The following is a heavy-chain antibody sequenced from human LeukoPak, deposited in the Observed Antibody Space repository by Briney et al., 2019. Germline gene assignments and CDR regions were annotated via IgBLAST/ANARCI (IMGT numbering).Heavy chain of an antibody. V-gene: IGHV1-18*01. D-gene: IGHD5-18*01. J-gene: IGHJ4*02. CDR1: GYTFTNYG. Sequence: ASVKVSCRSSGYTFTNYGITWVRQAPGQGLDWMGWISTYNGNTNYAQKLQGRVTMTTDTSTSTAYMELRSLRSDDTAMYYCARDRMDTGTYFDYWGQGTLVTVSS. CDR2: ISTYNGNT. CDR3: ARDRMDTGTYFDY.